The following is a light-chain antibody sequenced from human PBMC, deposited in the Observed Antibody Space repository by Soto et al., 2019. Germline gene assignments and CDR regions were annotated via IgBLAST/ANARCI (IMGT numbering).Light chain of an antibody. J-gene: IGKJ1*01. CDR3: LQSYRTSRT. CDR2: AAS. V-gene: IGKV1-39*01. CDR1: QCISSY. Sequence: DIHMTQSPSSLSASVGARVTITCRASQCISSYLNWYQQKPGKAPKNLIYAASSLQSGVPSRFCGGGSGTDFTLHISSLKPEDFATYYCLQSYRTSRTFGQGTKVDIK.